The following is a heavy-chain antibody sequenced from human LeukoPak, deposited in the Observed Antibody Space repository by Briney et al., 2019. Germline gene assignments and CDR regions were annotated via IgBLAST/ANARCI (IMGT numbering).Heavy chain of an antibody. CDR2: MNPNSGNT. J-gene: IGHJ3*02. Sequence: ASVKVSCKASGHTFTSYDINWVRQATGQGLEWMGWMNPNSGNTGYAQKFQGRVTMTRNTSISTAYMELSSLRSEDTAVYYCASSVDGGHDAFDIWGQGTMVTVSS. D-gene: IGHD4-23*01. CDR1: GHTFTSYD. V-gene: IGHV1-8*01. CDR3: ASSVDGGHDAFDI.